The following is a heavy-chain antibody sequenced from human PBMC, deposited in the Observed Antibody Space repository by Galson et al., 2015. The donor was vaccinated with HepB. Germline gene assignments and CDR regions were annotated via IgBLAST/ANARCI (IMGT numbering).Heavy chain of an antibody. Sequence: WVRQAPGQGLEWMGRIDPKTSAPNYARKFQGRVTMTRDTAINTVYMELSRLTSDDTAVYFCARDAGGGLTYYFDHWGQGTLITVSS. D-gene: IGHD3-16*01. CDR2: IDPKTSAP. CDR3: ARDAGGGLTYYFDH. V-gene: IGHV1-2*06. J-gene: IGHJ4*02.